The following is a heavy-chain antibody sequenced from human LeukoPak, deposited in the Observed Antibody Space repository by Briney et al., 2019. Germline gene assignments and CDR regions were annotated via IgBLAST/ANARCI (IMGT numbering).Heavy chain of an antibody. CDR2: IIPIFGTA. CDR3: AESDPDSSGWYYFDY. V-gene: IGHV1-69*06. J-gene: IGHJ4*02. Sequence: ASVKVSCKASGGTFSSYAISWVRQAPGQGLEWMGGIIPIFGTANYAQKFQGRVTITVDKSTSTAYMELSSLRSEDTAVYYCAESDPDSSGWYYFDYWGQGTLVTVSS. CDR1: GGTFSSYA. D-gene: IGHD6-19*01.